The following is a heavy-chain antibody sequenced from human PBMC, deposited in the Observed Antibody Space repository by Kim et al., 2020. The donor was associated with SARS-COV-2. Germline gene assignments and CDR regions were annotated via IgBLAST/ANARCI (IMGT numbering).Heavy chain of an antibody. D-gene: IGHD3-22*01. CDR1: GFTFSSYS. CDR3: ARAGGITMIVVVEGGAFDT. V-gene: IGHV3-21*01. Sequence: GGSLRLSCAASGFTFSSYSMNWVRQAPGKGLEWVSSISSSSSYIYYADSVKGRFTISRDNAKNSLYLQMNSLRAEDTAVYYCARAGGITMIVVVEGGAFDTWGEGKMVSVSS. J-gene: IGHJ3*02. CDR2: ISSSSSYI.